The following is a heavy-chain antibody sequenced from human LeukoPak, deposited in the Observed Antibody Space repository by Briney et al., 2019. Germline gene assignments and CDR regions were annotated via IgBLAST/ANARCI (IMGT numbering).Heavy chain of an antibody. V-gene: IGHV4-34*01. J-gene: IGHJ4*02. CDR2: INHSGST. CDR3: ARGGKAGFDY. Sequence: SETLSLTCAVYGGSFSGYYWSWIRQPPGKGLEWIGEINHSGSTNYNPSLKSRATISVDTSKNQFSLKLSSVTAADTAVYYCARGGKAGFDYWGQGTLVTVSS. D-gene: IGHD6-25*01. CDR1: GGSFSGYY.